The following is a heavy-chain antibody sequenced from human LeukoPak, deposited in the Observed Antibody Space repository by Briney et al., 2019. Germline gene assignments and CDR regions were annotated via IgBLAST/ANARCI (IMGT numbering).Heavy chain of an antibody. CDR3: ARIFMLDLYNWFDP. J-gene: IGHJ5*02. Sequence: SETLSLTCAVYGGSFSGYYWSWIRQPPGKGLGWIGEINHSGSTNYNPSLKSRVTISVDTSKNQFSLKPSSVTAADTAVYYCARIFMLDLYNWFDPWGQGTLVTVSS. D-gene: IGHD2-8*01. CDR2: INHSGST. CDR1: GGSFSGYY. V-gene: IGHV4-34*01.